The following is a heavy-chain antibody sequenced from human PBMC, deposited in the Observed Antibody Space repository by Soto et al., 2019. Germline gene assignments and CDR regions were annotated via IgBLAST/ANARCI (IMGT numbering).Heavy chain of an antibody. CDR2: INHSGST. CDR1: GGSFSGYY. D-gene: IGHD6-13*01. V-gene: IGHV4-34*01. Sequence: PSETLSLTCAVYGGSFSGYYWSWIRQPPGKGLEWIGEINHSGSTNYNPSLKSRVTISVDTSKSQFSLKLSSVTAADTAVYYCASVRYSSSSWGQGTLVTVSS. CDR3: ASVRYSSSS. J-gene: IGHJ1*01.